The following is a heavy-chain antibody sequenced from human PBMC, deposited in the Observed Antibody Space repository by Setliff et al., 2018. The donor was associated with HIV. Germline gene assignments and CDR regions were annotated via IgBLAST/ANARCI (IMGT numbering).Heavy chain of an antibody. Sequence: GGSLRLSCVGSGFTPAFPFSSYWMSWVRQAPGKGLEWVANIKQDGSEKYYVDSVKGRFTISRDNAKNSLYLQMSGLRVDDTAVYFCARDLDYYGPSAAFDIWGLGTLVTVSS. CDR3: ARDLDYYGPSAAFDI. J-gene: IGHJ3*02. CDR2: IKQDGSEK. D-gene: IGHD3-10*01. CDR1: GFTPAFPFSSYW. V-gene: IGHV3-7*01.